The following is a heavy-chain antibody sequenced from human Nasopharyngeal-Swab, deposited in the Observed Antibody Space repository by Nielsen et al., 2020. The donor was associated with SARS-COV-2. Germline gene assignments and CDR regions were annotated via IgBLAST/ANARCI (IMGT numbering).Heavy chain of an antibody. Sequence: GESLKISCAASGFTFDDYTMHWVRQAPGKGLEWVSFTSWDGGSTYYADSVKGRFTISRDNSKNSLYLQMNSLRTEDTALYYCAKDIRATIAAAGIFDYWGQGTLVTVSS. CDR1: GFTFDDYT. D-gene: IGHD6-13*01. J-gene: IGHJ4*02. CDR3: AKDIRATIAAAGIFDY. CDR2: TSWDGGST. V-gene: IGHV3-43*01.